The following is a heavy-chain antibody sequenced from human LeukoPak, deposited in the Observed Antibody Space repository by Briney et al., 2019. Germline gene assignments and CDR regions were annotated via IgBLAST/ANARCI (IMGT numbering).Heavy chain of an antibody. CDR3: ARATIFGVVILDY. Sequence: ASVKVSCKASGYTFTSYGISWVRQAPGQGLEWMGWISAYNGNTNYAQKLQGRVTMTRNTSISTAYMELSSLRSEDTAVYYCARATIFGVVILDYWGQGTLVTVSS. CDR1: GYTFTSYG. D-gene: IGHD3-3*01. V-gene: IGHV1-18*01. J-gene: IGHJ4*02. CDR2: ISAYNGNT.